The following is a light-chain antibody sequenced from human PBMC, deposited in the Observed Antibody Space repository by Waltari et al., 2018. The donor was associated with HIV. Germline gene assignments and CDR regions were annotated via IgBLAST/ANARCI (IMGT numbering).Light chain of an antibody. J-gene: IGLJ1*01. CDR1: NDDIGAYDY. CDR2: GVT. CDR3: ASSSDTNILV. Sequence: QSALTQPASVSGSPGQSITISCTGTNDDIGAYDYVSWYQQQPMKAPNLLIYGVTYRPSGVSNRFSGSKSGNTASLTISGLQSEDEADYYCASSSDTNILVFGTGTKVTVL. V-gene: IGLV2-14*03.